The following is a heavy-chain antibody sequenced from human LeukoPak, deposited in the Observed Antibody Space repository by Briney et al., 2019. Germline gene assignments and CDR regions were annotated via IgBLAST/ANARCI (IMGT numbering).Heavy chain of an antibody. CDR1: GGSISSSSYY. V-gene: IGHV4-39*01. J-gene: IGHJ5*02. Sequence: SETLSLTCTVSGGSISSSSYYWGWIRQPPGKGLEWIGSIYYSGSTYYNPFLKSRVTISVDTSKNQFSLKLSSVTAADTAVYYCARPFLAAAGTGYWFDPWGQGTLVTVSS. CDR3: ARPFLAAAGTGYWFDP. CDR2: IYYSGST. D-gene: IGHD6-13*01.